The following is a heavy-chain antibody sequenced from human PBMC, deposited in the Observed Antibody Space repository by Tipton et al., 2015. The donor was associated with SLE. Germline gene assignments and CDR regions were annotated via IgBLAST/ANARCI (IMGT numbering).Heavy chain of an antibody. J-gene: IGHJ3*02. CDR2: IYYSGST. Sequence: TLSLTCTVSGGSISSSSYYWGWIRQPPGKGLEWIGNIYYSGSTYYNPSLKSRVTISVDTSKNQFSLKLSSVTAADTAVYYCARDWVAGYEGGAFDIWGQGTMVTVSS. D-gene: IGHD2-15*01. CDR3: ARDWVAGYEGGAFDI. CDR1: GGSISSSSYY. V-gene: IGHV4-39*07.